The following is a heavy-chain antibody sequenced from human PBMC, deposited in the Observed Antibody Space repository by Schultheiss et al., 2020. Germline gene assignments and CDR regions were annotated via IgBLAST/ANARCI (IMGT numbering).Heavy chain of an antibody. V-gene: IGHV3-20*04. D-gene: IGHD4-17*01. CDR3: ARESARDYGDYVDY. CDR2: ISCNSGSI. CDR1: GFTFSSYA. J-gene: IGHJ4*02. Sequence: GGSLRLSCAASGFTFSSYAMSWVRQAPGKGLEWVSGISCNSGSIGYADSVKGRFTISRDNAKNSLYLQMNSLRAEDTALYYCARESARDYGDYVDYWGQGTLVTVSS.